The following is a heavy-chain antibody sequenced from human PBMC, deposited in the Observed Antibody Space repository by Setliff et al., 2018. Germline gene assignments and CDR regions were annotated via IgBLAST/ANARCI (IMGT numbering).Heavy chain of an antibody. V-gene: IGHV1-18*01. J-gene: IGHJ4*02. Sequence: ASVKVSCKTSGYNFITLGINWVRQAPGQAPEWIGCISGYTGDTNYAPKFRDRVTLTIDPSSTTAYMELRSLKSDDTAFYYCARSSAPSVVLAADFDFWGQGTLVTVSS. CDR1: GYNFITLG. D-gene: IGHD3-9*01. CDR3: ARSSAPSVVLAADFDF. CDR2: ISGYTGDT.